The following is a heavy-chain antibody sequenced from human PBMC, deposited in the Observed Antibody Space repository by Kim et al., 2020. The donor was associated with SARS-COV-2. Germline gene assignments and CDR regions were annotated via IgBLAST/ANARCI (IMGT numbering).Heavy chain of an antibody. CDR2: INAGNGNT. CDR3: ARNHRIVTMVRGVIINGMDV. CDR1: GYTFTSYA. J-gene: IGHJ6*02. Sequence: ASVKVSCKASGYTFTSYAMHWVRQAPGQRLEWMGWINAGNGNTKYSQKFQGRVTITRDTSASTAYMELSSLRSEDTAVYYCARNHRIVTMVRGVIINGMDVWGQGTTVTVSS. V-gene: IGHV1-3*01. D-gene: IGHD3-10*01.